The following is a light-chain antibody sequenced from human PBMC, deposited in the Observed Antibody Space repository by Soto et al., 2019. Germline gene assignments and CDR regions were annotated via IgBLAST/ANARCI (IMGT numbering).Light chain of an antibody. CDR2: AAS. V-gene: IGKV3-15*01. CDR1: QSVSIN. CDR3: HQYHNWPWT. Sequence: DIVMTHSPATLSVSPVDTANLSFRASQSVSINLAWYQQKPGQVPRLLIYAASTRATGIPARFSGSGSETEFTLTISSLQSEDFAVYYCHQYHNWPWTFGQGTKVDIK. J-gene: IGKJ1*01.